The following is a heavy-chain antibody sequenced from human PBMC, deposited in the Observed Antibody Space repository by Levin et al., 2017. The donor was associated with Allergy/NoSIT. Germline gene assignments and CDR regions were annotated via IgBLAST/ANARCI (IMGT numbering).Heavy chain of an antibody. D-gene: IGHD5-12*01. CDR3: ARETSVAIDY. CDR1: GFSFTDYD. CDR2: ISSSSTSI. Sequence: GESLKISCAASGFSFTDYDMNWVRQTPGKGLEWISYISSSSTSIYYADSVKGRFSISRDNAKKSLYLQLNTLRVEDTAVYYCARETSVAIDYWGQGALVTVSS. J-gene: IGHJ4*02. V-gene: IGHV3-48*01.